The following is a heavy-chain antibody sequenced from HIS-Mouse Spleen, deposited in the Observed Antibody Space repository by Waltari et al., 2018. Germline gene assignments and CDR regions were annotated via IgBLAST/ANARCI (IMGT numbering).Heavy chain of an antibody. CDR1: GGSISSSGYY. Sequence: QLQLQESGPGLVKPSETLSLPCTGSGGSISSSGYYWGWIRQPPGKGLEWIGSIYYSGSTYYNPSLKSRVTISVDTSKNQFSLKLSSVTAADTAVYYCAYGDYFDYWGQGTLVTVSS. V-gene: IGHV4-39*01. J-gene: IGHJ4*02. CDR2: IYYSGST. D-gene: IGHD4-17*01. CDR3: AYGDYFDY.